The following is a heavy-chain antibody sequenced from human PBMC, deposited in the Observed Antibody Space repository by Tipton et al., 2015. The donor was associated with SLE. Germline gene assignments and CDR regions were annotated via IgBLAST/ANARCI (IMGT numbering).Heavy chain of an antibody. CDR1: GGSFNGYF. V-gene: IGHV4-34*12. CDR2: IIHSGVT. D-gene: IGHD2-2*01. Sequence: TLSLTCAVSGGSFNGYFWTWIRQPPGKGLEWVAEIIHSGVTNYNPSLRSRVTISVDMSKSQVSLKLTSVTAADTAVYYCARVAPAEVFDYWGQGTLVTVPS. J-gene: IGHJ4*02. CDR3: ARVAPAEVFDY.